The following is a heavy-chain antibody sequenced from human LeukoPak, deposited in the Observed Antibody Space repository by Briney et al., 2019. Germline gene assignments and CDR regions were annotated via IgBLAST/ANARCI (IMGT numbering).Heavy chain of an antibody. D-gene: IGHD2-2*01. V-gene: IGHV4-59*04. CDR2: IYYSGST. CDR1: GGSISSYY. CDR3: ARHAIDHQDAFDI. J-gene: IGHJ3*02. Sequence: SETLSLTCTVSGGSISSYYWSWIRQPPGKGLEWIGYIYYSGSTYYNPSLKSRATISVDTSKNQFSLKLSSVTAADTAVYYCARHAIDHQDAFDIWGQGTMVTVSS.